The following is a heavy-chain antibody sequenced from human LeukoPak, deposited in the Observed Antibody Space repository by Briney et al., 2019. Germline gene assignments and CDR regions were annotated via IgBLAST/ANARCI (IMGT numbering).Heavy chain of an antibody. D-gene: IGHD3-10*01. CDR1: GGSISSSSYY. Sequence: SETLSLTCTVSGGSISSSSYYWGWIRQPPGKGLEWIGSIYYSGSTYYNPSLKSRVTISVDTSKNQFSLKLSSVTAADTAVYYCARYGSGPSTSKGFDYWGQGTLVTVSS. CDR2: IYYSGST. CDR3: ARYGSGPSTSKGFDY. J-gene: IGHJ4*02. V-gene: IGHV4-39*01.